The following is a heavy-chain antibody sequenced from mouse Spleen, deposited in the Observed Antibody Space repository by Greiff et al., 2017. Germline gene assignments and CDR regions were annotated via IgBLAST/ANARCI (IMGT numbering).Heavy chain of an antibody. Sequence: LVESGAELVRPGASVTLSCKASGYTFTDYEMHWVKQTPVHGLEWIGAIDPETGGTAYNQKFKGKAILTADKSSSTAYMELRSLTSEDSAVYYCTRKGHYYGNYGYWGQGTTLTVSS. V-gene: IGHV1-15*01. D-gene: IGHD2-1*01. CDR2: IDPETGGT. J-gene: IGHJ2*01. CDR1: GYTFTDYE. CDR3: TRKGHYYGNYGY.